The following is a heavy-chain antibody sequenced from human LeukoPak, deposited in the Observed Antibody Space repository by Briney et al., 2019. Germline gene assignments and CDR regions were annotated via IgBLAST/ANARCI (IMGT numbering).Heavy chain of an antibody. J-gene: IGHJ4*02. Sequence: GESLKISCKGSGYSFTSYWIGWVRGMPGKGPELGGIFYPADPDTGYSPSSQGQVTISADKSISTAYWQWSSLQAPDPAMYYCASGDILPPRSFAYWGQATLSTVSS. CDR2: FYPADPDT. CDR3: ASGDILPPRSFAY. CDR1: GYSFTSYW. D-gene: IGHD3-9*01. V-gene: IGHV5-51*01.